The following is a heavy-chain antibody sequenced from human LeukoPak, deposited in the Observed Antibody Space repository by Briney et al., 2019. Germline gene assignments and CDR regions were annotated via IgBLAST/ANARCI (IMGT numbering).Heavy chain of an antibody. Sequence: GESLKISCGASGYNFTTYWIGWMRQRPGKGLEWMGIIYPGDSNSTYSPSFQGQVTISVDKSLSTAYLQWSSLKASDTAMYYCARQGSIQIWGQGTLVTVSS. CDR3: ARQGSIQI. J-gene: IGHJ4*02. D-gene: IGHD5-18*01. CDR1: GYNFTTYW. V-gene: IGHV5-51*01. CDR2: IYPGDSNS.